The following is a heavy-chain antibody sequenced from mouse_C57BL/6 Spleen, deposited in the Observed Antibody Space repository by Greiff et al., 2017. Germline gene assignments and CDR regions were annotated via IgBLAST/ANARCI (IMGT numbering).Heavy chain of an antibody. J-gene: IGHJ4*01. Sequence: QVQLQQSGAELAKPGASVKLSCKASGYTFTSYWMHWVKQRPGQGLEWIGYINPSSGYTKYNEKFKGKATLTADKSSSTAYMQLSSLTYEDSAVYYCARTPYVYYSMDYWGQGTSVTVSS. CDR3: ARTPYVYYSMDY. D-gene: IGHD1-1*01. CDR1: GYTFTSYW. V-gene: IGHV1-7*01. CDR2: INPSSGYT.